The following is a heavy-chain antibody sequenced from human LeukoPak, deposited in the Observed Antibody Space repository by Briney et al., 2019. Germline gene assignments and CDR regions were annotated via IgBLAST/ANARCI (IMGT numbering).Heavy chain of an antibody. CDR2: INPSGGNT. V-gene: IGHV1-46*03. Sequence: SSVKVSCKASGGTFSSYAISWVRQAPGQGLEWMGIINPSGGNTIYAQKFQGRVTMTRDTSTSTVYMEVSSLRSEDTAVYYCARGGWVPAAATDYWGQGTLVPVSS. CDR1: GGTFSSYA. D-gene: IGHD6-13*01. CDR3: ARGGWVPAAATDY. J-gene: IGHJ4*02.